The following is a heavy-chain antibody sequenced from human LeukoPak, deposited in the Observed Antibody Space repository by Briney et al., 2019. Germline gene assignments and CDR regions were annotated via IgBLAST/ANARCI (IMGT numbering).Heavy chain of an antibody. CDR2: INPNSGAT. D-gene: IGHD4-17*01. CDR1: GYTFTGYY. CDR3: ARVRERTTSAAAY. Sequence: ASVKVSCKASGYTFTGYYIHWVRQAPGQGLEWMGWINPNSGATNYAQRFQGRVTMTRDTSISTAYMELSSLTSDDPAVYFCARVRERTTSAAAYWGQGTLVTVSS. V-gene: IGHV1-2*02. J-gene: IGHJ4*02.